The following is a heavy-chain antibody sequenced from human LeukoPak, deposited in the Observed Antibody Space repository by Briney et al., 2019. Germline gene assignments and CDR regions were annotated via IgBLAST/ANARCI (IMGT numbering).Heavy chain of an antibody. J-gene: IGHJ4*02. CDR3: AKDFWSGYYPNC. V-gene: IGHV3-23*01. Sequence: PGGSLRLSCAASGFTFSSNAMSWLRQAPGKGLEWVSGSGSGGSTYYADSVKGRFTISRDNSKNTLYLQMNSLRAEDTAVYYCAKDFWSGYYPNCWGQGTLVTVSS. CDR2: SGSGGST. D-gene: IGHD3-3*01. CDR1: GFTFSSNA.